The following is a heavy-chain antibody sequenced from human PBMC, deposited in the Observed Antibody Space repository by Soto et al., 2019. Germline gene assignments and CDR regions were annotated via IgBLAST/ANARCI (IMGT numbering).Heavy chain of an antibody. Sequence: KHSETLSLTCTVSGGSISSYYWSWIRQPPGKGLEWIGYIYYSGSTNYNPSLKSRVTISVDTSKNQFSLKLSSVTAADTAVYYCAGTVTTARIFDYWGQGTLVTVSS. CDR2: IYYSGST. D-gene: IGHD4-17*01. CDR1: GGSISSYY. J-gene: IGHJ4*02. CDR3: AGTVTTARIFDY. V-gene: IGHV4-59*08.